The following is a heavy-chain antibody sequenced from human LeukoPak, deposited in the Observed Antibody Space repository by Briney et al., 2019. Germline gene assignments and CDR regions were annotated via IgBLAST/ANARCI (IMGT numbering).Heavy chain of an antibody. V-gene: IGHV4-34*01. CDR3: ARLTYSNNWYFRRGLDNWFDP. D-gene: IGHD6-13*01. Sequence: PSETLSLTCAVYGGSFSRYYWTWIRQPPGKGLEWIGEINHSGSANYNPSLKSRVTISVDASKSQFSLRLSSVTAADTAVYYSARLTYSNNWYFRRGLDNWFDPWGQGTLVTVSS. CDR1: GGSFSRYY. J-gene: IGHJ5*02. CDR2: INHSGSA.